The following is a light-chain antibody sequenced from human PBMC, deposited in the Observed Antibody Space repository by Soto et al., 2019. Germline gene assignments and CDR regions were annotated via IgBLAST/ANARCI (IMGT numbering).Light chain of an antibody. CDR2: KAS. CDR1: QSIGYW. CDR3: QQYNSYFYT. V-gene: IGKV1-5*03. Sequence: DIQMTQSPSTLSASVGDRVTLICRASQSIGYWLAWYQQKPGKAPKVLIHKASSLASGVPSRFSGSGSGKQFPLTISSLQHDDFATYYCQQYNSYFYTFGQGTKLEI. J-gene: IGKJ2*01.